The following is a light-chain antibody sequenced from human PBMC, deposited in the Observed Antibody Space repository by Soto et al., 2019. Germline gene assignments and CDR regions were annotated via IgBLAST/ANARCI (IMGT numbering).Light chain of an antibody. CDR2: GAS. V-gene: IGKV3-20*01. Sequence: EIVLTQSPGTLSLSPGERATLSCRASQSVSSSYLAWYQQKPGQAPRLLIYGASSRATGIPDRFSGSGSGTDFPITISRLEPEDFAVYYCQQYGGSPRFTCGPGTKVDFK. CDR1: QSVSSSY. CDR3: QQYGGSPRFT. J-gene: IGKJ3*01.